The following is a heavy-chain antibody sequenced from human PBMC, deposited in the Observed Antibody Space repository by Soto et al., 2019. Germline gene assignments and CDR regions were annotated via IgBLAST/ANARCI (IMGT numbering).Heavy chain of an antibody. V-gene: IGHV1-3*01. D-gene: IGHD6-25*01. J-gene: IGHJ6*02. Sequence: ASVKVSCKASGYTFTSYAMHWVRQAPGQRLEWMGWINAGNGNTKYSQKFQGRVTITRDTSASTAYMELSGLRSEDTAVYYCARVKGAALGYYYGMDVWGQGTTVTVSS. CDR1: GYTFTSYA. CDR3: ARVKGAALGYYYGMDV. CDR2: INAGNGNT.